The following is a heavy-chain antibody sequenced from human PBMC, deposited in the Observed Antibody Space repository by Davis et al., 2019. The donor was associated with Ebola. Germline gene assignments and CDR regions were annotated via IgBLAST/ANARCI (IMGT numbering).Heavy chain of an antibody. CDR3: ANLDYGDNSGFDY. CDR1: GFTFSSYW. J-gene: IGHJ4*02. CDR2: IKTDGSST. Sequence: GESLKISCAASGFTFSSYWMHWVRQGPGKGLVWVSRIKTDGSSTNYADSVKGRFTISRDNSKNTLYLQMNSLRAEDTAVYYCANLDYGDNSGFDYWGQGTLVTVSS. V-gene: IGHV3-74*01. D-gene: IGHD4-23*01.